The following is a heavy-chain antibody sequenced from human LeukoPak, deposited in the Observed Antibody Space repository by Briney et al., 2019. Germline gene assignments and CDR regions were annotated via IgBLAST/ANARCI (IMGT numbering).Heavy chain of an antibody. Sequence: SETLSLTCTVSGGSISSSSYYWAWIREPPGKGLEWIGSIYYSGNTYYNPSLKSRVTISVDTSKNQFSLKLSSVAAADTAVYYCARVARVAGTIWAGFFYYYYYMDVWGKGTTVTVSS. J-gene: IGHJ6*03. V-gene: IGHV4-39*07. CDR1: GGSISSSSYY. CDR3: ARVARVAGTIWAGFFYYYYYMDV. CDR2: IYYSGNT. D-gene: IGHD6-19*01.